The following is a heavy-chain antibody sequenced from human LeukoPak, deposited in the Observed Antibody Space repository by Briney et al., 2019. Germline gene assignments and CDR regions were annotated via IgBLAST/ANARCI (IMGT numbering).Heavy chain of an antibody. CDR2: SDPEDGET. CDR1: GSTLSDLS. Sequence: GASVKVSCKVSGSTLSDLSIHWVRQAPGKGLEYLGGSDPEDGETFHAQNFQGRITMTEDTSIDTAYMKLSSLRSEATAVYYCVTDRARLFWYFDLWGRGTLVTVSS. J-gene: IGHJ2*01. D-gene: IGHD2-21*02. CDR3: VTDRARLFWYFDL. V-gene: IGHV1-24*01.